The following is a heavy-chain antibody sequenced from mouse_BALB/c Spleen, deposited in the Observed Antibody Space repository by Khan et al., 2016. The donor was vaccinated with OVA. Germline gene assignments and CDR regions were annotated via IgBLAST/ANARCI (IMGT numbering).Heavy chain of an antibody. CDR2: ITYSGNT. J-gene: IGHJ2*02. CDR3: ARVYGGYFDY. CDR1: GYSITSDYA. V-gene: IGHV3-2*02. Sequence: VQLKQSGPGLVKPSQSLNLSCTVTGYSITSDYAWNWIRQFPGNKLEWMGFITYSGNTTYNPSFKSRFSFTRDTSNNHFYLQLNSVTTEDTATYCCARVYGGYFDYWGQGTSLTVSA. D-gene: IGHD1-1*01.